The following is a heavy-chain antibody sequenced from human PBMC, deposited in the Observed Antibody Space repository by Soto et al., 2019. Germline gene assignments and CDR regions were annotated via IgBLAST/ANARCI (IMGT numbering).Heavy chain of an antibody. CDR1: GYTFTSYG. Sequence: QVQLVQSGAEVKKPGASVKVSCKASGYTFTSYGISWVRQAPGQGLEWMGWISAYNGNTNYAQKLQGRVTMTTDTSTSTAYMELRSLRSDDTAVYYCARDQDYYGSGSYFAPRYYYGMDVWGQGTTVTVSS. J-gene: IGHJ6*02. D-gene: IGHD3-10*01. V-gene: IGHV1-18*01. CDR3: ARDQDYYGSGSYFAPRYYYGMDV. CDR2: ISAYNGNT.